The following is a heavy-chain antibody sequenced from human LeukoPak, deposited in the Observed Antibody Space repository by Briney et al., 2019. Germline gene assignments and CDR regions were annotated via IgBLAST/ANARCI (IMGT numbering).Heavy chain of an antibody. Sequence: SETLSLTCSVSGGSISNYYWSWVRQPAGKGLEWIGRMYISGSTNYNPSLKSRVTISVDTSKNQFSLKLSSVTAADTAVYYCSVAVAGTTFDYWGQGTLVTVSS. D-gene: IGHD6-19*01. CDR3: SVAVAGTTFDY. J-gene: IGHJ4*02. CDR2: MYISGST. CDR1: GGSISNYY. V-gene: IGHV4-4*07.